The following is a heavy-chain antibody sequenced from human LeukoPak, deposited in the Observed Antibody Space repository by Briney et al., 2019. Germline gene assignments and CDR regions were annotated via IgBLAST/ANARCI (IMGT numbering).Heavy chain of an antibody. D-gene: IGHD1-1*01. CDR2: IYTSGST. Sequence: PSETLSLTCAVSGGSISSGSYYWSWIRQPAGKGLEWIGRIYTSGSTNYNPSLKSRVTISVDTSKNQFSLKLSSVTAADTSVYYCARFGIYNVYWGQGTLVTVSS. J-gene: IGHJ4*02. V-gene: IGHV4-61*02. CDR1: GGSISSGSYY. CDR3: ARFGIYNVY.